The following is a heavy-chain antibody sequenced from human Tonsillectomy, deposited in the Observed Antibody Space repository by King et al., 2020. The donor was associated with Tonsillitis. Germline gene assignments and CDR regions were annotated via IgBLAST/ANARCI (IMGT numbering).Heavy chain of an antibody. J-gene: IGHJ5*01. Sequence: VQLQESGPGLVKPSETLSLTCAVSGGSISSGGYSWHWIRQPPGKRPEWIGYIHYSGSTYYNPSLKSRVTILLDTSKNQFSLKLSSVTAADTAVYYCARGDYDPLTDWLDSWGQGTLVTVSS. V-gene: IGHV4-30-4*07. CDR3: ARGDYDPLTDWLDS. D-gene: IGHD3-9*01. CDR2: IHYSGST. CDR1: GGSISSGGYS.